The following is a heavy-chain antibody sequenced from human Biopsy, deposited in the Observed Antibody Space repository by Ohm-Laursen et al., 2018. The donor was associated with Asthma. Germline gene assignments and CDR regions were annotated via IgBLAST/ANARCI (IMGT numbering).Heavy chain of an antibody. CDR3: ARKAGSCISRTCYSLDF. V-gene: IGHV1-69*01. Sequence: SSVKVSCKSLGGTFNTYVIGWVRQAPGQELEWMGGIDSVFGTTTYPQKFQDRVTITADDSTSTVYMELSSLRSEDTAVYYCARKAGSCISRTCYSLDFWGQGTLVTVSS. D-gene: IGHD2-15*01. CDR1: GGTFNTYV. CDR2: IDSVFGTT. J-gene: IGHJ4*02.